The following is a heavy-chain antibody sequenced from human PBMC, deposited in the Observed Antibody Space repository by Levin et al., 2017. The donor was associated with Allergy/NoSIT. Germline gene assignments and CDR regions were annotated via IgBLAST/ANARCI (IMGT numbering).Heavy chain of an antibody. CDR1: GFTFSSYA. J-gene: IGHJ4*02. CDR2: ISGSGGST. V-gene: IGHV3-23*01. Sequence: GESLKISCAASGFTFSSYAMSWVRQAPGKGLEWVSAISGSGGSTYYADSVKGRFTISRDNSKNTLYLQMNSLRAEDTAVYYCAKGYSSGWYMGVDYWGQGTLVTVSS. D-gene: IGHD6-19*01. CDR3: AKGYSSGWYMGVDY.